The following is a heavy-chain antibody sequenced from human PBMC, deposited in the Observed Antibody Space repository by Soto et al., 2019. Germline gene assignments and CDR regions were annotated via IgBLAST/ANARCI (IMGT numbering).Heavy chain of an antibody. CDR2: MYNTGST. CDR1: GGTISRYY. J-gene: IGHJ6*02. V-gene: IGHV4-59*01. CDR3: ARDLWGYCGTDCYPLDV. D-gene: IGHD2-21*02. Sequence: QVQLQESVPGLVKPSETLSLTCTVSGGTISRYYWSWIRQPPGKGLEWIGYMYNTGSTVYSPSFKSRVTIPVDTSKTQFSLKLNSVTAADTAVYYCARDLWGYCGTDCYPLDVWGQGTTVTVSS.